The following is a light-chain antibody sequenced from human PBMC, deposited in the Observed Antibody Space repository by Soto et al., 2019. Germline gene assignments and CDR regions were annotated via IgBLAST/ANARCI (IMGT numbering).Light chain of an antibody. CDR2: KAS. J-gene: IGKJ1*01. V-gene: IGKV1-5*03. Sequence: DIQMTQSPSTLSASVGDRVTITCRASQSIGKWLAWYQQKPGKAPKLLIYKASSLERGVPSRFSGSGSGTEFTLTISSLQPDDFATYYCQQDRSYSRPFGQGTKVEVK. CDR3: QQDRSYSRP. CDR1: QSIGKW.